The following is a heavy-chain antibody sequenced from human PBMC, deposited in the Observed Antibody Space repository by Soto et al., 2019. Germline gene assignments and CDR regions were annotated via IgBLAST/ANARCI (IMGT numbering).Heavy chain of an antibody. V-gene: IGHV3-21*01. CDR1: GFTFSSYS. CDR2: ISSSSRYI. D-gene: IGHD3-3*01. Sequence: EVQLVESGGGLVKPGGSLRLSCAASGFTFSSYSMNWVRQAPGKGLEWVSSISSSSRYIYYADSVKGRFTISRDNAKNSLYLQMNSLRAEDTAVYYCARDLGVWDDYWGQGTLVTVSS. J-gene: IGHJ4*02. CDR3: ARDLGVWDDY.